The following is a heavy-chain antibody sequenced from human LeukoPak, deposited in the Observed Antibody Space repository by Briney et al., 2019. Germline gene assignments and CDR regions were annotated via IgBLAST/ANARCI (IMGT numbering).Heavy chain of an antibody. J-gene: IGHJ4*02. Sequence: ASVKVSFKVSGYTLTELSMHWVRQAPGKGLEWMGGFDPEDGETISAQKFQGRVTMTEDTSTDTAYMELSSLRSEDTAVYYCATDMGLVVPAASGYFVYWGEGNLVTVSS. CDR2: FDPEDGET. CDR1: GYTLTELS. D-gene: IGHD2-2*01. CDR3: ATDMGLVVPAASGYFVY. V-gene: IGHV1-24*01.